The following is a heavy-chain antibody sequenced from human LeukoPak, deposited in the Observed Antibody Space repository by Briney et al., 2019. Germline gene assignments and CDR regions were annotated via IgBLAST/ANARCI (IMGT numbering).Heavy chain of an antibody. D-gene: IGHD3-10*01. V-gene: IGHV4-39*01. J-gene: IGHJ4*02. CDR2: ISYSGTT. Sequence: SETLSLTCTVSGGSISSSNYFWGWVRQPPGKGLEWIGTISYSGTTHDNPSLKSRVTISVDTSKNQFSLKLSSVTAADTAVYYCARQGYYYGSGSLLYWGQGTLVTVSS. CDR3: ARQGYYYGSGSLLY. CDR1: GGSISSSNYF.